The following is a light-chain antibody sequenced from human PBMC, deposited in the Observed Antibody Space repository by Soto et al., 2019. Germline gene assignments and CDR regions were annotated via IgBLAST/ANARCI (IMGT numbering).Light chain of an antibody. Sequence: EIVWTQSPATLYLSPDQRATLSCRASQSVSTYLAWYQQKPGQAPRLLIYGASTRATGIPARISGSGSGTDFTLTISSLEPEDFAVYYCQHRSDWPPAFTFGPGTKVDI. V-gene: IGKV3-11*01. J-gene: IGKJ3*01. CDR3: QHRSDWPPAFT. CDR1: QSVSTY. CDR2: GAS.